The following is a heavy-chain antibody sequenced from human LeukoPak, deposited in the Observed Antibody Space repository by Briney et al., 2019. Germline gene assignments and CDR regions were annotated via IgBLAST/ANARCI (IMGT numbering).Heavy chain of an antibody. D-gene: IGHD3-22*01. J-gene: IGHJ4*02. CDR1: GYTFTGYY. V-gene: IGHV1-2*02. CDR2: INPNSGGT. CDR3: AKDSGIYYDSSGPDY. Sequence: ASVKVSCKASGYTFTGYYMHWVRQATGQGLEWMGWINPNSGGTNYAQKFQGRVTMTRDTSISTAYMELSRLRSDDTAVYYCAKDSGIYYDSSGPDYWGQGTLVTVSS.